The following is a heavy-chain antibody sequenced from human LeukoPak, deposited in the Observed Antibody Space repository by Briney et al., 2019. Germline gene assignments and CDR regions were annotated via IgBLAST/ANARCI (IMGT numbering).Heavy chain of an antibody. Sequence: ASVKVSCKASGYTFTSYGISWVRQAPGQGLEWMGWINPNSGGTNYAQKFQGWVTMTRDTSVSTAYMELSRLRSDDTAVYYCARKSMAARVFDYWGQGTLVTVSS. CDR1: GYTFTSYG. V-gene: IGHV1-2*04. D-gene: IGHD6-6*01. J-gene: IGHJ4*02. CDR3: ARKSMAARVFDY. CDR2: INPNSGGT.